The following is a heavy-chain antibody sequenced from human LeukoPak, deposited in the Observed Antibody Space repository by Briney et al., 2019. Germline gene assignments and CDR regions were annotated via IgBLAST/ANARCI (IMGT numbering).Heavy chain of an antibody. J-gene: IGHJ4*02. V-gene: IGHV4-59*08. Sequence: SETLSLTCTVSSGSISGHYWSWVRQPPGKGLEWIAYIYYSGVTKYNPSLKSRVTISVDTSKNQFSLKLSSVTAADTAVYYCARHAQSPYSGSFDYWGRGTLVTVSS. CDR1: SGSISGHY. CDR2: IYYSGVT. D-gene: IGHD1-26*01. CDR3: ARHAQSPYSGSFDY.